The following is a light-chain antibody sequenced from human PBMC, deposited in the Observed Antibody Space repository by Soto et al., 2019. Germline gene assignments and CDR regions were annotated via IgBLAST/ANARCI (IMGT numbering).Light chain of an antibody. CDR2: DVN. CDR1: SSDVGSYNS. Sequence: QSVLTQPASVSGSPGQSIAISCTGTSSDVGSYNSVSWYQQYPGKAPKLMIHDVNNRPSGISDRFSVSKSGNTASLTISGLQAEDEADYYCSSFTSRTSYVFGTGTKVTVL. CDR3: SSFTSRTSYV. J-gene: IGLJ1*01. V-gene: IGLV2-14*03.